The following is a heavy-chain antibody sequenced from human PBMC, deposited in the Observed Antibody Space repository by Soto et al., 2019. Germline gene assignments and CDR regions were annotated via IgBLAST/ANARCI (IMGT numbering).Heavy chain of an antibody. CDR3: ARDGYPDNCSGGSCYHPGWFDY. Sequence: EVQLVESGGGLVKPGGSLRLSCAASGFTFSSYSMNWVRQAPGKGLEWVSSISSSSSYIYYADSVKGRFTISRDNAKNSLYLQMNSVRAEDTAVYYCARDGYPDNCSGGSCYHPGWFDYWGQGTLVTVSS. D-gene: IGHD2-15*01. CDR2: ISSSSSYI. CDR1: GFTFSSYS. V-gene: IGHV3-21*01. J-gene: IGHJ4*02.